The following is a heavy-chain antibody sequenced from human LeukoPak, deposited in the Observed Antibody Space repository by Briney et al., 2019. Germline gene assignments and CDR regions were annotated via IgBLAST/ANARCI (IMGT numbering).Heavy chain of an antibody. CDR3: ARDLGMTTVTPYNWFDP. V-gene: IGHV1-2*02. Sequence: ASVKVSCKASGYTFTGYYMHWVRQAPGQGLEWMGWINPNSGGTNYAQKFRGRVTMTRDTSISTAYMELSRLRSDDTAVYYCARDLGMTTVTPYNWFDPWGQGTLVTVSS. D-gene: IGHD4-17*01. J-gene: IGHJ5*02. CDR2: INPNSGGT. CDR1: GYTFTGYY.